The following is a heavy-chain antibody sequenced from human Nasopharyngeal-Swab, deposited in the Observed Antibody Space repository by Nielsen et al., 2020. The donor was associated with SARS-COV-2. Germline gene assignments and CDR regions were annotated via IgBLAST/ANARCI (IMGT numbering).Heavy chain of an antibody. CDR1: GYSFNRHG. Sequence: ASVKVSCKASGYSFNRHGISWVRRAPGQGLEWMGWISVLSGNTHYAQKFRGRVSMTTDTDTNTAYMDLRSLRSDDTAVYYCARLVHYDFWTSFYTYYFDYWGQGTLVSVSS. D-gene: IGHD3-3*01. J-gene: IGHJ4*02. V-gene: IGHV1-18*01. CDR3: ARLVHYDFWTSFYTYYFDY. CDR2: ISVLSGNT.